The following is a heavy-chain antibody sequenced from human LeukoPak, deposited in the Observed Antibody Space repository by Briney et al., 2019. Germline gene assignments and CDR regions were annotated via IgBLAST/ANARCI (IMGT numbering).Heavy chain of an antibody. CDR2: INAGNVDT. D-gene: IGHD2-21*02. J-gene: IGHJ4*02. Sequence: ASVTVSCKASGYTLTNYVVHCVRQAPGQRPEWMGYINAGNVDTKYSKNFQDRVTITRDTSASTAYMEVSSLTSEDTALYPCVRDDCAADACYPGGYWGKGTLVTVSS. CDR3: VRDDCAADACYPGGY. CDR1: GYTLTNYV. V-gene: IGHV1-3*01.